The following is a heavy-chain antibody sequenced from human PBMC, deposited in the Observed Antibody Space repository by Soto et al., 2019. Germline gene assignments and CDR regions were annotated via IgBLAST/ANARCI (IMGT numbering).Heavy chain of an antibody. J-gene: IGHJ6*02. CDR2: IIPIFGTA. D-gene: IGHD5-12*01. V-gene: IGHV1-69*13. CDR3: ARACDIVATIVFGYYYYYGMDV. CDR1: GGTFSSYA. Sequence: SVKVSCKASGGTFSSYAISWVRQAPGQGLEWMGGIIPIFGTANYAQKFKGRVTITADESTSTAYMELSSLRSEDTAVYYCARACDIVATIVFGYYYYYGMDVWGQGTTVTVSS.